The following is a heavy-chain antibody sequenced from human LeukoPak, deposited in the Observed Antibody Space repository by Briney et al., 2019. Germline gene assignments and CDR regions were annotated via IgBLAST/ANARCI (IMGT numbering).Heavy chain of an antibody. J-gene: IGHJ4*02. CDR3: ARGTAGYHSSYFDY. CDR2: INSDGSAT. V-gene: IGHV3-74*01. Sequence: HPGGSLRLSCAASGFTFGSPWMHWVRQAPGKGLVWVSRINSDGSATAYADSVKGRFTISRDNAENTLYLQMNSLRAEDTAAYYCARGTAGYHSSYFDYWGQGTLVTVPS. CDR1: GFTFGSPW. D-gene: IGHD3-16*02.